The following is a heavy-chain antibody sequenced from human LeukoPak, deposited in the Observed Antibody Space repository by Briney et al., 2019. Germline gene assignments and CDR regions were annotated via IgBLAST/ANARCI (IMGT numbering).Heavy chain of an antibody. Sequence: GGSLRLSCAASGFTFSSYGMHWVRQAPGKGLEWVAFIRYDGSNKYYADSVKGRFTISRDNSKNTLYLQMNSLRAEDTAVYYCAKPGRPHKYYFDYWGQGTLVTVSS. CDR2: IRYDGSNK. V-gene: IGHV3-30*02. CDR3: AKPGRPHKYYFDY. CDR1: GFTFSSYG. J-gene: IGHJ4*02.